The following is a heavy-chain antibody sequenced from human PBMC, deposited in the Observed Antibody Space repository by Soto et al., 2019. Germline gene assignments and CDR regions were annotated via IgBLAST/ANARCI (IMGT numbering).Heavy chain of an antibody. CDR3: GRQGWY. D-gene: IGHD2-15*01. CDR1: AGSISSTSNN. V-gene: IGHV4-39*01. Sequence: PSQTLSLTCTVSAGSISSTSNNWGWIRQPPGRGREWIGTLDCSGTAHYNPSHKSRINISADPCKNQVSLTLTSATAADRAVCYCGRQGWYWGQRALVTVSS. J-gene: IGHJ4*02. CDR2: LDCSGTA.